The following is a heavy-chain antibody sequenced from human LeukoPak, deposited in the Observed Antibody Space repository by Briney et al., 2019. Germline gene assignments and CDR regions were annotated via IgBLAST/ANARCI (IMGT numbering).Heavy chain of an antibody. CDR3: ARDDGDYVDY. V-gene: IGHV1-69*04. CDR2: IIPILGIA. D-gene: IGHD4-17*01. CDR1: GGTFSSYA. Sequence: SVKVSCKASGGTFSSYAISWVRQAPGQELEWMGRIIPILGIANYAQKFQGRVTITADKSTSTAYMELSSLRSEDTAVYYCARDDGDYVDYWGQGTLVTVSS. J-gene: IGHJ4*02.